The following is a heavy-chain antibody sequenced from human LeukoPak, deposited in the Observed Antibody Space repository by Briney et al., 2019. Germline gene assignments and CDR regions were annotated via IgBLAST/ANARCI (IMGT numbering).Heavy chain of an antibody. J-gene: IGHJ5*02. CDR3: ARDPSELRLLEWLSHDNWFDP. Sequence: ASVKVSCKASGYTFTSYGISWVRQAPGQGLEWMGWISAYNGNTNYAQKLQGRVTMTTDTSTSTAYMELRSLRSDDTAVYYCARDPSELRLLEWLSHDNWFDPWGQGTLVTVSS. CDR1: GYTFTSYG. D-gene: IGHD3-3*01. CDR2: ISAYNGNT. V-gene: IGHV1-18*01.